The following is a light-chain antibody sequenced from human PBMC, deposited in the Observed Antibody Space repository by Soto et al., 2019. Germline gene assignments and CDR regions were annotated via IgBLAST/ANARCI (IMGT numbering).Light chain of an antibody. V-gene: IGKV3-11*01. CDR1: QTVSRH. Sequence: EIVLTQSPATVSLSPGERATLSCRTSQTVSRHLAWYQQKPGQAPRLLIYDISNRYTGIPARFSGSGSGTDFTLTISSLEPEDSAVYYCQQRSHWPRNTFGQGTKLEI. CDR3: QQRSHWPRNT. J-gene: IGKJ2*01. CDR2: DIS.